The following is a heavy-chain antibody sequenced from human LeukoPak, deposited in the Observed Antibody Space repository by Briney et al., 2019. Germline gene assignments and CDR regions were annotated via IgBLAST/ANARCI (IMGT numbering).Heavy chain of an antibody. D-gene: IGHD5-18*01. CDR1: GGSISSGGYY. CDR3: ARVDTAMVRFDY. J-gene: IGHJ4*02. Sequence: SETLSLTCTVSGGSISSGGYYWSWIRQHPGKGLEWIGYIYYSGSTYYNPSLKSRVTISVDTSKNQFSLKLSSVTAADTAVYYCARVDTAMVRFDYWGQGTLVTVSS. CDR2: IYYSGST. V-gene: IGHV4-31*03.